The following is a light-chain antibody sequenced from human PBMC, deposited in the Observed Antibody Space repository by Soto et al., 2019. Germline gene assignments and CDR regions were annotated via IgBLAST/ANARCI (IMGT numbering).Light chain of an antibody. CDR3: QSYDGSLSGSRV. CDR2: GNX. V-gene: IGLV1-40*01. CDR1: SSNIGAGYD. J-gene: IGLJ3*02. Sequence: QSVLTQPPSVSGAPGQRVTISCTGSSSNIGAGYDVHWYHQLPGAAPNTLIFGNXXXXXXXXXXXXXSKSGTSASLAITGXXXXXXXXXXXQSYDGSLSGSRVFGGGTKVTVL.